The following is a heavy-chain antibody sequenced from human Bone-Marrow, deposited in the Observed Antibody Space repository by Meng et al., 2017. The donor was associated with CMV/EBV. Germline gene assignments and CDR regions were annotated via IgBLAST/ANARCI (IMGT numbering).Heavy chain of an antibody. CDR3: ARDLLGGTKGAFDI. D-gene: IGHD1-1*01. CDR2: IYSSSST. J-gene: IGHJ3*02. CDR1: AFTVTNNY. V-gene: IGHV3-66*03. Sequence: GESLRLSCAASAFTVTNNYMSWVRQAPGKGLEWVSVIYSSSSTYYADSVKGRFTVSRDNSKNTLYLQMNSLRAEDTAVYYCARDLLGGTKGAFDIWGQGTMVTVSS.